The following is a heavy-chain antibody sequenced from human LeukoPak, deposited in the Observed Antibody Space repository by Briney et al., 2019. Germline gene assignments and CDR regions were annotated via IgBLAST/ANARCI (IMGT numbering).Heavy chain of an antibody. CDR1: GGSISSSSYY. J-gene: IGHJ4*02. V-gene: IGHV4-39*01. Sequence: PSETLSLTCTVSGGSISSSSYYWGWIRQPPGKGLEWIGSIYYSGSTYYNPSLKSRVTISADTSKNQFSLKLSSVTAADTAVYYCARLGQNSGYYGIFDYWGQGTLVTVSS. D-gene: IGHD3-22*01. CDR3: ARLGQNSGYYGIFDY. CDR2: IYYSGST.